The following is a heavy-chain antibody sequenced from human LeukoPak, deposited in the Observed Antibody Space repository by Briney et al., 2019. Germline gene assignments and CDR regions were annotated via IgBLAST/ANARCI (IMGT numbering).Heavy chain of an antibody. V-gene: IGHV4-59*08. Sequence: SETLSLTCTVSGGSISSYYWSWIRQPPGKGLELIGYIYYSGSTNYNPSLKSRVTISVDTSKNQFSLKLSSVTAADTAVYYCARHPVEYYYYGMDVWGQGTTVTVSS. CDR1: GGSISSYY. J-gene: IGHJ6*02. CDR3: ARHPVEYYYYGMDV. CDR2: IYYSGST.